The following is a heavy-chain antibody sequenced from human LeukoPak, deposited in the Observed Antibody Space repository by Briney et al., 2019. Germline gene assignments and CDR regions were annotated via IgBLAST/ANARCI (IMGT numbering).Heavy chain of an antibody. CDR1: GFTFDDYT. V-gene: IGHV3-64D*06. J-gene: IGHJ4*02. D-gene: IGHD5-18*01. Sequence: GGSLRLSCAASGFTFDDYTMHWVRQAPGKGLEYVSAISSNGGSTYYADSVKGRFTISRDNSKNTLYLQMSSLRAEDTAVYYCVKGEIQLWPVRGRGAFDYWGQGTLVTVSS. CDR2: ISSNGGST. CDR3: VKGEIQLWPVRGRGAFDY.